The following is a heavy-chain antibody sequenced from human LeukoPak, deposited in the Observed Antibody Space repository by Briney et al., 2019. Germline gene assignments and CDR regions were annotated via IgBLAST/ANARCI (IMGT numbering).Heavy chain of an antibody. D-gene: IGHD6-19*01. V-gene: IGHV3-30*18. CDR1: GFTFSSYG. CDR3: AKDRSSGAVGFDF. J-gene: IGHJ4*02. CDR2: ISYDGSNT. Sequence: GGSLRLSCAASGFTFSSYGMHWVRQAPGKGLEWMTFISYDGSNTYYADSVKGRFTISRDNSKNTLYLQINSLRAEDTAVYYCAKDRSSGAVGFDFWGQGTLVTVSS.